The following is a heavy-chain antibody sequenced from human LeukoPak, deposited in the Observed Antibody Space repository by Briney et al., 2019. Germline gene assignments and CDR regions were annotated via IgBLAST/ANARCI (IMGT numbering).Heavy chain of an antibody. CDR1: GFTFSSYA. D-gene: IGHD2-15*01. J-gene: IGHJ4*02. CDR2: ISGSGGST. Sequence: PGGSLRLSCAASGFTFSSYAMSWVRQAPGKGLEWVSAISGSGGSTYYADSVKGRFTISRDNSKNTLYLQMNSLRAEDTAIYYCAQQLGYCSSGSCYFTYWGQGTLVTVSS. V-gene: IGHV3-23*01. CDR3: AQQLGYCSSGSCYFTY.